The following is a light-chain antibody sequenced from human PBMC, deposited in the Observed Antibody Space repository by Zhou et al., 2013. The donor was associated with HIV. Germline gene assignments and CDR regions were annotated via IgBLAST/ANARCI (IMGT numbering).Light chain of an antibody. CDR3: QQYKNWPPWT. V-gene: IGKV3-15*01. CDR2: GAS. J-gene: IGKJ1*01. CDR1: QTLDTN. Sequence: IVMTQSPATLSLSPGETATLSCRASQTLDTNLAWYQQQPGQAPRLLIYGASTRATGIPARFSGSGSGTDFTLTISSLQSEDFAVYYCQQYKNWPPWTFGQGTKVEIK.